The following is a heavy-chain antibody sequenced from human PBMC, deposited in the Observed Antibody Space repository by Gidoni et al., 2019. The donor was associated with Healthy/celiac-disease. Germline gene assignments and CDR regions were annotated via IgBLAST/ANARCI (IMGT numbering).Heavy chain of an antibody. CDR2: SYFTGST. CDR1: GCSISSGDYY. V-gene: IGHV4-30-4*01. J-gene: IGHJ4*02. D-gene: IGHD4-17*01. Sequence: QVQLQESGPGLVKPSQTLSLTCTVSGCSISSGDYYWSWIRQPPGKGLEWIGYSYFTGSTHYNPSLKSRVTISVDTSKNQFSLKLSSVTAADTAVYYCAREKSYGDYYFDYWGQGTLVTVSS. CDR3: AREKSYGDYYFDY.